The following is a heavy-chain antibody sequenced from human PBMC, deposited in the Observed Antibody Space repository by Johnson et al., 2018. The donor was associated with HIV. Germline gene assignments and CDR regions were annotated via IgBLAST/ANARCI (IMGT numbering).Heavy chain of an antibody. J-gene: IGHJ3*01. V-gene: IGHV3-30*02. D-gene: IGHD5-18*01. CDR3: AKGEAQEGWIQLLSYAFDF. CDR2: IQNDGNNK. Sequence: VQLVESGGGVVQPGESLRLSCTASGFIFSNYGMHWVRQAPGKGLEWVAFIQNDGNNKYYADSMKGRFTISRDNSRNTLYLQMSNLRSEETAVYYCAKGEAQEGWIQLLSYAFDFWGRGTMVTVSS. CDR1: GFIFSNYG.